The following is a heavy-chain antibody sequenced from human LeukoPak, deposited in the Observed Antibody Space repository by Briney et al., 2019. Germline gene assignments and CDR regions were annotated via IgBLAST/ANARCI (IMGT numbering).Heavy chain of an antibody. V-gene: IGHV3-23*01. CDR3: AKQGSLDYYDSSGYPDAFDI. Sequence: PGRSLRLSCAASGFTFSSYAMSWVRQAPGKGLEWVSAISGSGGSTYYADSVKGRFTISRDNSKNTLYLQMNSLRAEDTAVYYCAKQGSLDYYDSSGYPDAFDIWGQGTMVTVSS. J-gene: IGHJ3*02. CDR1: GFTFSSYA. CDR2: ISGSGGST. D-gene: IGHD3-22*01.